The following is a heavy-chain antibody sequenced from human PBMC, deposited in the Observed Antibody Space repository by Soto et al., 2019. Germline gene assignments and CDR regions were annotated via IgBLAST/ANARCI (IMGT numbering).Heavy chain of an antibody. CDR3: ARGPRAPPPHDYGMDV. Sequence: GGSLRLSCAASGFTFSSYGMHWVRQAPGKGLEWVAGIWYDGSNTYYADSVKGRFTISRDNSKNTLYLQMNSLRAEDTAVYYCARGPRAPPPHDYGMDVWGQGTTVTVSS. J-gene: IGHJ6*02. CDR2: IWYDGSNT. CDR1: GFTFSSYG. V-gene: IGHV3-33*08.